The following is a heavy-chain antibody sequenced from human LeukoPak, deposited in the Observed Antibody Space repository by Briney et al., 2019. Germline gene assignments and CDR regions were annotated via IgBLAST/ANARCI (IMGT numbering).Heavy chain of an antibody. V-gene: IGHV1-2*02. J-gene: IGHJ3*02. CDR3: ARVGDGYNDAYDI. D-gene: IGHD5-24*01. CDR2: INPNSGGT. Sequence: GASVKVSCKASGYTFTGYYMHWVRQAPGQGLEWMGWINPNSGGTNYAQKFQGRVTMTRDTSISTAYMELSRLRSEDTAVYYCARVGDGYNDAYDIWGQGTMVIVSS. CDR1: GYTFTGYY.